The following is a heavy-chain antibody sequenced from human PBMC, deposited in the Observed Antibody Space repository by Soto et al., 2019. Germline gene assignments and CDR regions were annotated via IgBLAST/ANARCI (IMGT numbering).Heavy chain of an antibody. J-gene: IGHJ6*02. CDR1: GGYISSSSYY. CDR3: ASQYYDSWSGVGDDGMDV. V-gene: IGHV4-39*01. D-gene: IGHD3-3*01. Sequence: SETLSLTCTVSGGYISSSSYYWGWIRQPPGKGLEWIGSIYYSGSTYYNRSLKSRVTISVDTSKNQFSLKRSSVSAAGTAVYYFASQYYDSWSGVGDDGMDVWGQGTRVT. CDR2: IYYSGST.